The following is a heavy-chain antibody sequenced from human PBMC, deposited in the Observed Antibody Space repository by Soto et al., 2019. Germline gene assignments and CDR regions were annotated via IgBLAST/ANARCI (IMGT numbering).Heavy chain of an antibody. CDR2: IFSNDEK. CDR1: GFSLSNARMG. V-gene: IGHV2-26*01. Sequence: GSGPTLVNPTETLTLTCTVSGFSLSNARMGVSWIRQPPGKALEWLAHIFSNDEKSYITSLKSRLTISKDTSKSQVVLTMTNMDPVDTATYYCARINVRGITARPVTYVLDVWGQGTTVTVSS. D-gene: IGHD6-6*01. CDR3: ARINVRGITARPVTYVLDV. J-gene: IGHJ6*02.